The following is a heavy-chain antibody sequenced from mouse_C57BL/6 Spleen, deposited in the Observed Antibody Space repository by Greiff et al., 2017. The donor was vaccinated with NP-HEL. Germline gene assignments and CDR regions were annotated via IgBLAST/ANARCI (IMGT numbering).Heavy chain of an antibody. D-gene: IGHD2-4*01. CDR2: INPSNGGT. CDR1: GYTFTSYW. J-gene: IGHJ3*01. V-gene: IGHV1-53*01. Sequence: VQLQQPGTELVKPGASVKLSCKASGYTFTSYWMHWVKQRPGQGLEWIGNINPSNGGTNYNEKFKSKATLTVDKSSSTAYMQLSSLTSEDSAVYYCASGIYYDYRLFAYWGQGTLVTVSA. CDR3: ASGIYYDYRLFAY.